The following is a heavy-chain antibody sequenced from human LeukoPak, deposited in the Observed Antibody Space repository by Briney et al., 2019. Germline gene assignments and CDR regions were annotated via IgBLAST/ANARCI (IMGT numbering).Heavy chain of an antibody. V-gene: IGHV1-69*05. CDR2: IIPIFGTA. Sequence: ASVKVSCKASGGTFSSYAISWVRQAPGQGLEWMGGIIPIFGTANYAQKFQGRVTITTDESTSTAYMELSSLRSEDTAVYYCVGAWTSRTGTLDYWGQGTLVTVSS. CDR1: GGTFSSYA. D-gene: IGHD1-1*01. CDR3: VGAWTSRTGTLDY. J-gene: IGHJ4*02.